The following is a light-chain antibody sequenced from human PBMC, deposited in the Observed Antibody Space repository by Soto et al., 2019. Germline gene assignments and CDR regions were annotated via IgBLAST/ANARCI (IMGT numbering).Light chain of an antibody. CDR3: RQRNNCSPT. V-gene: IGKV3-11*01. Sequence: EIVLTQSPSTLSLSPGERAPLSCRARQSVSSYLAWYPQQPGQAPRLLIYDASNRATGVTARFSGSGSGTDFSLTIISLVPADFAVYYCRQRNNCSPTFGQGTKVDIK. CDR2: DAS. CDR1: QSVSSY. J-gene: IGKJ1*01.